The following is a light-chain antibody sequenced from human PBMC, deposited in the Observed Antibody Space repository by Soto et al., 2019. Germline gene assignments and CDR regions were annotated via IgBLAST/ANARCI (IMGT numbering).Light chain of an antibody. CDR3: QSYDRSLSGSV. Sequence: QSVLTQPPSVSGAPGQRVTISCTGSTSNIGAGYEVHWYQQVPGTAPKLLVSGHNNRPAEVPDRFFGSKSGTSASLTITGLLAEDEADYYCQSYDRSLSGSVFGGGTKLTVL. V-gene: IGLV1-40*01. CDR1: TSNIGAGYE. CDR2: GHN. J-gene: IGLJ3*02.